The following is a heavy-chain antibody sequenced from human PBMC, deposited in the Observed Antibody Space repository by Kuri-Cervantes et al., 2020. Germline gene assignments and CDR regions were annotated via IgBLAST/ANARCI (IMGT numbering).Heavy chain of an antibody. CDR3: AREKLRYFDWFRLFDY. CDR2: ISWNSGSI. CDR1: GFTFDDYA. D-gene: IGHD3-9*01. Sequence: GGSLRLSCAASGFTFDDYAMHWVRQAPGKGLEWVSGISWNSGSIGYADSVKGRFTISRDNAKNSLYLQMNSLRAEDTAVYYCAREKLRYFDWFRLFDYWGQGTLVTVSS. J-gene: IGHJ4*02. V-gene: IGHV3-9*01.